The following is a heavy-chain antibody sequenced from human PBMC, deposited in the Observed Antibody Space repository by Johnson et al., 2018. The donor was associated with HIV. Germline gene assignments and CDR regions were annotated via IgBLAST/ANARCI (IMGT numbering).Heavy chain of an antibody. CDR3: ARDRTITGNDPFDI. V-gene: IGHV3-66*01. CDR2: IYSAA. CDR1: GFSVINTY. J-gene: IGHJ3*02. D-gene: IGHD1-20*01. Sequence: VQLVESGGGLVQSGGSLRLPCGASGFSVINTYMNWVRQAPGKGLAWVSVIYSAACADSVKGRFTISRDNAKTSLYLQMNRLRAEDTALYYCARDRTITGNDPFDIWGQGTMVTVSS.